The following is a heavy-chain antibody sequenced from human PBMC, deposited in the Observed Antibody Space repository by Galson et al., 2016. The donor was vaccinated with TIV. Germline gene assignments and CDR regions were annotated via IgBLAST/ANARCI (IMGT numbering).Heavy chain of an antibody. CDR2: IYGSGARS. Sequence: SLRLSCAASGLSVSINYMTWVRQAPGKGLEWVSGIYGSGARSFYADSVKGRFTISRDNSKYTLYLQMNSLRAEDTAVYYCAKVNRDGDYYFYDVDVWGHGTTVTVSS. J-gene: IGHJ6*02. V-gene: IGHV3-23*01. D-gene: IGHD1-14*01. CDR1: GLSVSINY. CDR3: AKVNRDGDYYFYDVDV.